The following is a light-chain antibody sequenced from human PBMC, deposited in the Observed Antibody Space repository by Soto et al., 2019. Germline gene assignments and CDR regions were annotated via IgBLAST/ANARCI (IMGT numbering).Light chain of an antibody. CDR1: PRLLHSTGYKY. CDR3: MPALQTPYT. Sequence: DIVMPQSPLSLPVSPGEPASIACRPSPRLLHSTGYKYLDWYLQKPGQSPQLLIYLGSNRASGVPDSFSGSGSVTDFTLKISRVEAEAVGVYYCMPALQTPYTFGPWTKLETK. J-gene: IGKJ2*01. CDR2: LGS. V-gene: IGKV2-28*01.